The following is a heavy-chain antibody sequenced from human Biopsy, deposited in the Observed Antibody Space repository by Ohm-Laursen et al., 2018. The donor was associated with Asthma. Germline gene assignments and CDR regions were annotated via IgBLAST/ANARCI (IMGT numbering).Heavy chain of an antibody. CDR1: GFTFMTYG. J-gene: IGHJ4*02. CDR3: ARDFSRAIMIGGGREHYFDF. CDR2: VGSDESYT. V-gene: IGHV3-33*01. Sequence: SLRLSCTASGFTFMTYGMHWVRQVPGKGLEWVATVGSDESYTDHADSVKGRFTISRDNSMNTLHLQMNSLSPEDTAVYYCARDFSRAIMIGGGREHYFDFWGQGTLVTVSS. D-gene: IGHD3-16*01.